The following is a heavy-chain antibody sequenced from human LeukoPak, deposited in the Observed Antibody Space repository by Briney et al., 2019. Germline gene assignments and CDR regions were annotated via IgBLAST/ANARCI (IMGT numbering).Heavy chain of an antibody. D-gene: IGHD1-1*01. J-gene: IGHJ4*02. CDR3: VRDPSGSGFAFDS. Sequence: GGSLRLSCAASGFIFSNDAMHWVRQAPGKGLEWVAFIWFDGSNKHYADSVKGRFTVSRDNSEDTLYLQMNSLRAEDTAVYYCVRDPSGSGFAFDSWGQGALVTVSS. CDR2: IWFDGSNK. V-gene: IGHV3-33*01. CDR1: GFIFSNDA.